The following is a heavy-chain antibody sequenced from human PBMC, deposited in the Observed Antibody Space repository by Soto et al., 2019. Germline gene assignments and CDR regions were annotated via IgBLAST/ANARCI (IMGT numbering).Heavy chain of an antibody. Sequence: GGSLRLSCAASGFTFSSYAMSWVRQAPGKGLEWVSAISGGGGSTYYADSVKGRFTISRDNSKNTLYLQMNSLRAEDTAVYYCAKDLAGRIAGWFDPWGQGTLVTVYS. D-gene: IGHD2-15*01. CDR3: AKDLAGRIAGWFDP. CDR1: GFTFSSYA. J-gene: IGHJ5*02. CDR2: ISGGGGST. V-gene: IGHV3-23*01.